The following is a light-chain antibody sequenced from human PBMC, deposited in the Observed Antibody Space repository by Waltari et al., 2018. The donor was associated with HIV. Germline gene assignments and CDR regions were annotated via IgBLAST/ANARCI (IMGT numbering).Light chain of an antibody. V-gene: IGLV2-23*01. CDR2: EGI. CDR1: SSDVGFYTL. CDR3: CSYAGSSNWV. J-gene: IGLJ3*02. Sequence: QSALTQPASVSGSPGQLNTISCTGCSSDVGFYTLVSWYQQHPGKAPKLMIFEGINRPSGVSNRFSGSKSGNTASLTISGLQAEDEADYYCCSYAGSSNWVFGGGTKLTVL.